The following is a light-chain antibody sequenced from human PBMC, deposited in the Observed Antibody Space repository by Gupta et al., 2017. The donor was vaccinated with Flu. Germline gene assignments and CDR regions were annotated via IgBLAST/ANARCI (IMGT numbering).Light chain of an antibody. CDR3: QQDSSTGT. J-gene: IGKJ2*01. Sequence: EIVLTQSPATLSLSPGERATLSCGASQSVGSSYLAWYQQKPGLAPRLLIYDASSSATGIPDRFSGSGYGTDFTLTSSRREHEDFAVYYWQQDSSTGTFGQGTKLEIK. CDR1: QSVGSSY. V-gene: IGKV3D-20*01. CDR2: DAS.